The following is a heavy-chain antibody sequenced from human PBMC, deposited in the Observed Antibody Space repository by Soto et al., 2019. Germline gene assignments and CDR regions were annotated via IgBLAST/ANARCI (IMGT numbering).Heavy chain of an antibody. J-gene: IGHJ5*02. CDR2: IIPIFGTA. V-gene: IGHV1-69*13. Sequence: GASVKVSCKASGGTFSSYAISWVRQAPGQGLEWMGGIIPIFGTANYAQKFQGRVTITADESTSTAYMELSSLRSEDTAVYYCAREGAYGLSNWFDPWGQGTLVTVSS. D-gene: IGHD4-17*01. CDR3: AREGAYGLSNWFDP. CDR1: GGTFSSYA.